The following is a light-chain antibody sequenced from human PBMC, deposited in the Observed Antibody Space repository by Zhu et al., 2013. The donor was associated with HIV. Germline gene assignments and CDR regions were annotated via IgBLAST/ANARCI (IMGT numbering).Light chain of an antibody. CDR2: GAS. CDR1: QGVGFTS. CDR3: QQYNNWPPGLT. J-gene: IGKJ4*01. V-gene: IGKV3-15*01. Sequence: EIVLTQSPAIVSVSPGEGTTLSCRAGQGVGFTSLAWYQQKPGQAPRLLIYGASTRATGIPARFSGSGSGTAFTLTISSLQSEDFAVYYCQQYNNWPPGLTFGGGTKVEIK.